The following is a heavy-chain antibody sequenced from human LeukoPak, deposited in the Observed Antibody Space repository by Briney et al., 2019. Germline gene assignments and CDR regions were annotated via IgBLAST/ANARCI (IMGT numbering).Heavy chain of an antibody. Sequence: ASVKVSCKASGGTFSSYAISWVRQAPGQGLEWMGGIILIFGTANYAQKFQGRVTITADESTSTAYMELSSLRSEDTAVYYCARAFPGYCSSTSCSFDYWGQGTLVTVSS. CDR1: GGTFSSYA. CDR2: IILIFGTA. CDR3: ARAFPGYCSSTSCSFDY. D-gene: IGHD2-2*01. J-gene: IGHJ4*02. V-gene: IGHV1-69*13.